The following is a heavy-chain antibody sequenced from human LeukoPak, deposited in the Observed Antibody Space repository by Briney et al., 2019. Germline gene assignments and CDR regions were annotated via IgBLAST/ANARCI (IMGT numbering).Heavy chain of an antibody. J-gene: IGHJ4*02. CDR2: INHSGRT. CDR1: GGSFSGYY. V-gene: IGHV4-34*01. Sequence: SETLSLTCAVYGGSFSGYYWSWIRQPPGKGLEWIGEINHSGRTNYNPSLKSRVATSVDTSNNQFSLTLRSATAADTAVYYCARRYGDCRGGSCPYFEYWGQGILVTVSS. CDR3: ARRYGDCRGGSCPYFEY. D-gene: IGHD2-15*01.